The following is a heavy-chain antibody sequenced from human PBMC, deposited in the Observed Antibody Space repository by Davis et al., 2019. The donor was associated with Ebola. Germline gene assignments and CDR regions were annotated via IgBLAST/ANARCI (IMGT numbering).Heavy chain of an antibody. Sequence: ASVKVSCKASGYTFTNYGISWVRQAPGQGLEWMGWISVYNGNTNYAQKLQDRVTMTTDTSTSTAYMELRSLRSDDTAVYYCARAANWNYLPDYWGQGTLVTVSS. J-gene: IGHJ4*02. CDR2: ISVYNGNT. D-gene: IGHD1-7*01. CDR1: GYTFTNYG. V-gene: IGHV1-18*01. CDR3: ARAANWNYLPDY.